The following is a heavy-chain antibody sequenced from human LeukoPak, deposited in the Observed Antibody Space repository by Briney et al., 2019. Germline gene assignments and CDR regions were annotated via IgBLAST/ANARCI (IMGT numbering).Heavy chain of an antibody. CDR3: ARSGYGDYDH. D-gene: IGHD4-17*01. CDR2: IYYSRST. Sequence: SETLSLTCTVSGGSISSSSYYWGWIRQPPGKGLEWIGSIYYSRSTYYNPSLKSRVTISVDTSKNQFSLKLSSVTAADTAVYYCARSGYGDYDHWGQGTLVTVSS. CDR1: GGSISSSSYY. V-gene: IGHV4-39*01. J-gene: IGHJ5*02.